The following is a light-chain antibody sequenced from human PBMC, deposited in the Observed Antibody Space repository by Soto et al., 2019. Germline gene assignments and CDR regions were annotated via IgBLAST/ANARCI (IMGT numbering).Light chain of an antibody. CDR1: QSLVYSDGNTY. V-gene: IGKV2D-30*01. CDR3: MQGTHWPPWT. Sequence: DVVMTQSPLSLPVTLGQPASISCRSSQSLVYSDGNTYLTWFQQRPGQSPRRLIYKGSNWDSGVPDRFSGSGSGTDFTLKISRVEADEVEVYYGMQGTHWPPWTFGQGTKVEIK. CDR2: KGS. J-gene: IGKJ1*01.